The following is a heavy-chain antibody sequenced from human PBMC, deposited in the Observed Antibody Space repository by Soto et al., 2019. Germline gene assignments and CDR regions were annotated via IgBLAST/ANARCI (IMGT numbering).Heavy chain of an antibody. CDR1: GGSISCSTCY. D-gene: IGHD6-6*01. CDR3: ARTSRSSAYDY. CDR2: VHDSGST. Sequence: PSETLSLTCTVSGGSISCSTCYWGWIRQPPGKGLEWIGTVHDSGSTYLSPSLKSRVTISVDTSKNQFSLKLSSVTAADTAIYCCARTSRSSAYDYWSQGTLVNVSS. J-gene: IGHJ4*02. V-gene: IGHV4-39*01.